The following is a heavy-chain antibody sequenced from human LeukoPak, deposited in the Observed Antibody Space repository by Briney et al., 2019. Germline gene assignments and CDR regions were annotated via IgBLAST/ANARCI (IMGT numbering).Heavy chain of an antibody. V-gene: IGHV4-59*01. CDR3: ARGGWYSDY. D-gene: IGHD6-19*01. Sequence: PSETLSLTCTVSGGSISSYYWSWIRQPPGKGLEWSGYIYNSGGTKYNPSLKSRVTMSMDTSKNQFSLKLSSVTAADTAVYYCARGGWYSDYWGQGTLVTVSS. CDR2: IYNSGGT. J-gene: IGHJ4*02. CDR1: GGSISSYY.